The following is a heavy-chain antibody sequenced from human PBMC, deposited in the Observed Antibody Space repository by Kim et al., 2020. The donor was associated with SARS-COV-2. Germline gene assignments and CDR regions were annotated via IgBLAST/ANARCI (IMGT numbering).Heavy chain of an antibody. D-gene: IGHD2-15*01. Sequence: SETLSLTCTVSGGSISSYYWSWIRQPPGKGLEWIGYIYYSGSTNYNPSLKSRVTISVDTSKNQFSLKLSSVTAADTAVYYCARVGKVILPGFYHMGCFDSWGQGTLVTVSS. CDR2: IYYSGST. V-gene: IGHV4-59*01. CDR3: ARVGKVILPGFYHMGCFDS. J-gene: IGHJ4*02. CDR1: GGSISSYY.